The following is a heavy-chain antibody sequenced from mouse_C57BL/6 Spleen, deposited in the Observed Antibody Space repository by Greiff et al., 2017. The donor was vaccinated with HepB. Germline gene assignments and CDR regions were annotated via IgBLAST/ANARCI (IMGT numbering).Heavy chain of an antibody. J-gene: IGHJ4*01. CDR1: GYTFTSDW. CDR2: IYPGSGST. Sequence: QVQLQQPGAELVKPGASVKMSCKASGYTFTSDWITWVKQRPGQGLEWIGDIYPGSGSTNYNEKFKSKATLTVDTSSSTAYMQLSSLTSEDSAVYYCARCGTTVVGGMDYWGQGTSVTVSS. CDR3: ARCGTTVVGGMDY. V-gene: IGHV1-55*01. D-gene: IGHD1-1*01.